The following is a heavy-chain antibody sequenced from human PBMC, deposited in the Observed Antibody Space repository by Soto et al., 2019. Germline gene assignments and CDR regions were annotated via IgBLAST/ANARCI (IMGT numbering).Heavy chain of an antibody. D-gene: IGHD4-17*01. CDR1: GFTFSSYA. V-gene: IGHV3-23*01. J-gene: IGHJ4*02. CDR2: ISGSGGST. CDR3: ANGKDYGGSDY. Sequence: GGSLRLSCAASGFTFSSYAMSWVRQAPGKGLEWVSAISGSGGSTYYADSVKGRFTISRDNSKNTLNLQMNSLRAEDTAVYYCANGKDYGGSDYWGQGTLVTVSS.